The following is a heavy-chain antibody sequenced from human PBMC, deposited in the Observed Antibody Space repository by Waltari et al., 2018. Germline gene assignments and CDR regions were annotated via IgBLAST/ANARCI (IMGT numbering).Heavy chain of an antibody. J-gene: IGHJ5*02. CDR2: IYWNDDK. Sequence: QITLKESGPTLVKPTQTLTLTCPFSGFSLSTSGVGVGWIRQPPGKALEWLALIYWNDDKRYSPSLKSRLTITKDTSKNQVVLTMTNMDPVDTATYYCAHSLAYYYGSGGFDPWGQGTLVTVSS. CDR1: GFSLSTSGVG. D-gene: IGHD3-10*01. V-gene: IGHV2-5*01. CDR3: AHSLAYYYGSGGFDP.